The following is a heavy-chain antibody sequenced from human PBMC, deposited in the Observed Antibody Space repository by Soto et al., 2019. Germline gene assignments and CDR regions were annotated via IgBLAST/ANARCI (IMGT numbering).Heavy chain of an antibody. CDR3: ARDPGSSWYQIDY. J-gene: IGHJ4*02. CDR2: IWYDGSNK. Sequence: QVQLVESGGGVVQPGRSLRLSCAASGFTFSSYGMHWVRQAPGKGLEWVAIIWYDGSNKYYVDSVKGRFTISRDNSKNTLYVQMNSLRAEDTAVYYCARDPGSSWYQIDYWGQGTLVTVSS. D-gene: IGHD6-13*01. V-gene: IGHV3-33*01. CDR1: GFTFSSYG.